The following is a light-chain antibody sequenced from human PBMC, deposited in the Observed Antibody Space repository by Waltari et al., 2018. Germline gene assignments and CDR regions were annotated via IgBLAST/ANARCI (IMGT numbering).Light chain of an antibody. CDR3: QQYYDIPYT. CDR2: WAS. J-gene: IGKJ2*01. Sequence: DIVMTQSPESLAVSLGERAHIRRQSSHTLLYISNNKNYLSWYQQKPGQPPRLLMYWASTRESGVPDRFSGSGSGTDFTLTIGSLQAEDVAVYYCQQYYDIPYTFGQGTKLEI. CDR1: HTLLYISNNKNY. V-gene: IGKV4-1*01.